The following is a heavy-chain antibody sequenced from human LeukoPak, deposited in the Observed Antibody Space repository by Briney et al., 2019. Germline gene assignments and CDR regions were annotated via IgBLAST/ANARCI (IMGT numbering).Heavy chain of an antibody. CDR3: AKEDIGGWYGMDV. CDR1: GGIFSSYA. D-gene: IGHD2-15*01. CDR2: IIPILGIA. J-gene: IGHJ6*02. Sequence: ASVKVSCKASGGIFSSYAISWVRQAPGQGLEWMGRIIPILGIANYAQKFQGRVTITADKSTSTAYMDLSSLRSEDTAVYYCAKEDIGGWYGMDVWGQGTTVTVSS. V-gene: IGHV1-69*04.